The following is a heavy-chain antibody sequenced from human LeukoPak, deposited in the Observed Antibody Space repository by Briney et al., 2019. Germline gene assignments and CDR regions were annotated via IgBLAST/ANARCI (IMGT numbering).Heavy chain of an antibody. J-gene: IGHJ4*02. V-gene: IGHV1-69*10. CDR2: IIPIVGIT. CDR3: ASTVPYYSSLFGVF. D-gene: IGHD2-2*01. Sequence: SVKVSCTASEGTFSNYSITWVRQAPGKGLEWVSAIIPIVGITNYAPKFQGRVTISADLSTSTAYMELSSLRSEDAAMYYCASTVPYYSSLFGVFWGQGTLVTVSS. CDR1: EGTFSNYS.